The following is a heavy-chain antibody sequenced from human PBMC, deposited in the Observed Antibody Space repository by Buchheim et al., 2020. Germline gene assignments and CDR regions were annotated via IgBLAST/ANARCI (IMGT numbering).Heavy chain of an antibody. V-gene: IGHV3-30*18. Sequence: QVQLVESGGGVVQPGRSLRLSCVVSGFTFRTYGMYWVRQAPGKGLEWLAVISYDGNNKYYAYSVKGRFTISRDNSKNSLYLQIHSLRADDTAVYYCAKDWANSGMDVWGQGTT. J-gene: IGHJ6*02. D-gene: IGHD3-16*01. CDR3: AKDWANSGMDV. CDR1: GFTFRTYG. CDR2: ISYDGNNK.